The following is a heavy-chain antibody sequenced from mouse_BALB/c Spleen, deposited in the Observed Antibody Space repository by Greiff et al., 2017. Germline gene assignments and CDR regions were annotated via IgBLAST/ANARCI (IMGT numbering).Heavy chain of an antibody. CDR3: AREGLLVGAMDY. CDR2: ISSGSSTI. Sequence: EVKLMESGGGLVQPGGSRKLSCAASGFTFSSFGMHWVRQAPEKGLEWVAYISSGSSTIYYADTVKGRFTISRDNPKNTLFLQMTSLRSEDTAMYYCAREGLLVGAMDYWGQGTSVTVSS. J-gene: IGHJ4*01. V-gene: IGHV5-17*02. CDR1: GFTFSSFG. D-gene: IGHD3-1*01.